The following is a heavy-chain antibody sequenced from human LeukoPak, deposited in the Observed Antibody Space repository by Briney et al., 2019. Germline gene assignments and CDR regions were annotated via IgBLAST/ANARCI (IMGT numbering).Heavy chain of an antibody. CDR3: TRGGGEFDP. D-gene: IGHD6-25*01. J-gene: IGHJ5*02. CDR2: IKQDGSEK. CDR1: GITFKNCW. V-gene: IGHV3-7*01. Sequence: GGSLRLSCVDTGITFKNCWMSWVRQAPGKGLEWVADIKQDGSEKYYVASVEGRFTISRDNAKNSLYLQMNRLRVEDTAVYYCTRGGGEFDPWGQGTLVTVSS.